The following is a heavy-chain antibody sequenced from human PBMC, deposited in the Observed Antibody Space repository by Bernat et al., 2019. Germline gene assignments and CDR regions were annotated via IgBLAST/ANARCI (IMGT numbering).Heavy chain of an antibody. CDR2: ISYDGSNK. CDR3: ARDRSSGWYWSRGWFDP. V-gene: IGHV3-30-3*01. D-gene: IGHD6-19*01. CDR1: GFTFSSYA. J-gene: IGHJ5*02. Sequence: QVQLVESGGGVVQPGRSLRLSCAASGFTFSSYAMHWVRQAPGKGLEWVAVISYDGSNKYYHASVKGGFTIPRDNSKNTLYLQMNSLGAEDTAVYYCARDRSSGWYWSRGWFDPWGQGTLVTVSS.